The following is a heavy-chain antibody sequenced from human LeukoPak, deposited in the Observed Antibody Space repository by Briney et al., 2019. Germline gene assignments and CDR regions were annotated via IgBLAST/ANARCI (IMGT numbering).Heavy chain of an antibody. V-gene: IGHV3-74*01. D-gene: IGHD2-21*02. CDR1: GFTFISYG. CDR3: ARELPREVTLDY. CDR2: INTDGSDI. Sequence: GGSLRLSCAASGFTFISYGMQWVRQAPGKGLVWVSRINTDGSDISYADSVKGRFTISRDNAKNTLYLQMNSRRGEDTAVYYCARELPREVTLDYWGQGTLVTVSS. J-gene: IGHJ4*01.